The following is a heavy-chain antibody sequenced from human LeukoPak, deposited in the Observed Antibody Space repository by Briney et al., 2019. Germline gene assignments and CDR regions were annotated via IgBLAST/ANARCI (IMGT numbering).Heavy chain of an antibody. CDR2: IKEDGTET. CDR1: GFMFSSNW. D-gene: IGHD3-22*01. Sequence: QPGGSLRLSCAASGFMFSSNWMSWVRLAPGKGLEWVANIKEDGTETYYVDSVKGRFTISRDNTKNSLYLQMNSLGVEDTAVYYCARDGYIDSCDYWGRGTLVTVSS. V-gene: IGHV3-7*01. J-gene: IGHJ4*02. CDR3: ARDGYIDSCDY.